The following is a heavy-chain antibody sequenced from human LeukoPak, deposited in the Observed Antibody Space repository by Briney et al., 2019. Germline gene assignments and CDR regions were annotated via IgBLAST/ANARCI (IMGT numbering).Heavy chain of an antibody. J-gene: IGHJ4*02. CDR2: INHSGST. CDR1: GGSFSGYY. V-gene: IGHV4-34*01. D-gene: IGHD5-12*01. CDR3: ARCSILATTPDCDY. Sequence: SETLTLTCAVYGGSFSGYYWSWIRQPPGKGLEWIGEINHSGSTNYNPSLKSRVTISVDTSKNQFFLKLSSVTAAQTAVYYCARCSILATTPDCDYWGKGTLVTVSS.